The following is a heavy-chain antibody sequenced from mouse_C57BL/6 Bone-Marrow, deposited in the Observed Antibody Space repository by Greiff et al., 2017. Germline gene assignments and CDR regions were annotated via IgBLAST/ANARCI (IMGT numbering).Heavy chain of an antibody. D-gene: IGHD2-2*01. CDR1: GYTFTDHT. Sequence: VQLQQSDAELVKPGASVKISCKVSGYTFTDHTIHWMKQRPEQGLEWIGYIYPRDGSTKYNEKFKGKATLTADKSSSTAYMQLNSLTSEDSAVYFCARKGMVTTPYYYAMDYWGQGTSVTVSS. CDR3: ARKGMVTTPYYYAMDY. V-gene: IGHV1-78*01. CDR2: IYPRDGST. J-gene: IGHJ4*01.